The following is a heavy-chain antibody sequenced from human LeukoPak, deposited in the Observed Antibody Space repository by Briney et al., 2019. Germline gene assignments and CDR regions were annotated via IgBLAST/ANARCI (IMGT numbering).Heavy chain of an antibody. J-gene: IGHJ4*02. Sequence: PGGSLRLSCAASGFTFSSYAMSWVRQAPGKGLEWVSSISSNSNIYYADSVKGRFTISRDNAKNSLYLQMNSLRAEDTAVYYCAREESSSSGYYFDYWGQGALVTVSS. V-gene: IGHV3-21*01. D-gene: IGHD6-6*01. CDR2: ISSNSNI. CDR3: AREESSSSGYYFDY. CDR1: GFTFSSYA.